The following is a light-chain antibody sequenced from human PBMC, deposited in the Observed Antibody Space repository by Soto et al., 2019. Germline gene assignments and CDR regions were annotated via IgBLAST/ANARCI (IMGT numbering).Light chain of an antibody. CDR1: QSVSSSY. CDR2: GAS. Sequence: EIVMTPSPGTLSLSPGERANLSCRASQSVSSSYLAWYQQKPGQAPRLLIYGASSRATGIPDRFSGSGSGTNFTLTISRLEPEDFAVYYCQQYGSSPGITFGQGTRLEIK. V-gene: IGKV3-20*01. J-gene: IGKJ5*01. CDR3: QQYGSSPGIT.